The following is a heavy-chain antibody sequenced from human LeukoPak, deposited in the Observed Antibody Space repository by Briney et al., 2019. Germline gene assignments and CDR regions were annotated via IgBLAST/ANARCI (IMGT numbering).Heavy chain of an antibody. CDR3: ARQSSIWNDGTNTDFNY. Sequence: GGSLRLSCVASGFTFSDYTMHWVRQAPGKALEWVSSINSGNNYIYYADSVKGRFTISRDNAKNSLYLQMNSLRAEDTAVYYCARQSSIWNDGTNTDFNYWGQGTLVTVSS. CDR1: GFTFSDYT. D-gene: IGHD1-1*01. V-gene: IGHV3-21*01. J-gene: IGHJ4*02. CDR2: INSGNNYI.